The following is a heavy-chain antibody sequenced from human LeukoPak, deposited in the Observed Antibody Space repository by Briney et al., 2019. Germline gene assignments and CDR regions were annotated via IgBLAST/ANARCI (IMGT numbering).Heavy chain of an antibody. CDR1: GFTFSSYA. Sequence: GGSLRLSCAASGFTFSSYAMHWVRQAPGKGLEWVAVISYDGSNKYYADSVKGRFTISRDNSKNTLYLQMNSLRAEDTAVYYCARDPYASGWPDYWGQGTLVTVPS. V-gene: IGHV3-30*04. J-gene: IGHJ4*02. D-gene: IGHD6-19*01. CDR2: ISYDGSNK. CDR3: ARDPYASGWPDY.